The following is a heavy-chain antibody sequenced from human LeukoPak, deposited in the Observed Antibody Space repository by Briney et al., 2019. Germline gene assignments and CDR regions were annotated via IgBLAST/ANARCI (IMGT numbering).Heavy chain of an antibody. CDR3: ARAGYYYDSKRTFDP. CDR1: GGSISSSTLY. Sequence: SETLSLTCTVSGGSISSSTLYWGWLRQPPGKGLEWIGSLYYSGSTYYNPSLKSRVTISVDTSKNEFSLKLSSVTAADTAVYYCARAGYYYDSKRTFDPWGQGTLVTVSS. V-gene: IGHV4-39*01. J-gene: IGHJ5*02. CDR2: LYYSGST. D-gene: IGHD3-22*01.